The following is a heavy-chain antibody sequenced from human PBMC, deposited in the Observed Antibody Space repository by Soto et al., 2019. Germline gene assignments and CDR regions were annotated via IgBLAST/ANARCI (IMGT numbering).Heavy chain of an antibody. V-gene: IGHV1-69*01. CDR3: ARDRAGSYSPFVY. D-gene: IGHD6-19*01. J-gene: IGHJ4*02. CDR2: IMPFFGSG. Sequence: QVYLVQSGAEVKKPGSSVKVSCKALRGTFTNYAFSWVRQAPGQGLEWMGGIMPFFGSGNYAQKFQGRINITADESTSSVYLELTSLRSEDTAVYYCARDRAGSYSPFVYWGQGTLVTVSS. CDR1: RGTFTNYA.